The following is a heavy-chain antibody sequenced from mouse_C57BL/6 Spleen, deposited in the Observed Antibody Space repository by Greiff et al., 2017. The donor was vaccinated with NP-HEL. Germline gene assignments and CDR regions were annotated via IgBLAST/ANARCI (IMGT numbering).Heavy chain of an antibody. CDR1: GYSFTGYF. V-gene: IGHV1-20*01. CDR3: ARGGVVAYYFDY. D-gene: IGHD1-1*01. CDR2: INPYNGDT. J-gene: IGHJ2*01. Sequence: EVQLQESGPELVKPGDSVKISCKASGYSFTGYFMNWVMQSHGKSLEWIGRINPYNGDTFYNQKFKGKATLTVDKSSSTAHMELRSLTSEDSAVYYCARGGVVAYYFDYWGQGTTLTVSS.